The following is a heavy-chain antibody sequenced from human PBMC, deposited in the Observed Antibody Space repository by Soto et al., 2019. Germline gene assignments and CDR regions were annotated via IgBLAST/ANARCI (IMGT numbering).Heavy chain of an antibody. V-gene: IGHV4-4*02. D-gene: IGHD2-15*01. CDR2: IFHTGTT. Sequence: PSETLSLTCGVSGDSIYRSYWWSWVRLPPGKGPEWIGEIFHTGTTNYNPSLKSRLTMSVDKSKKEISLKLDSVTAADTAVYFCARSDRYGVVGDYWGQGTGVTVSS. J-gene: IGHJ4*02. CDR3: ARSDRYGVVGDY. CDR1: GDSIYRSYW.